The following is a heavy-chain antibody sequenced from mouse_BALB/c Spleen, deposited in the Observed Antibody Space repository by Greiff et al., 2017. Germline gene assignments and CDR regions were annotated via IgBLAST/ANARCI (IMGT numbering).Heavy chain of an antibody. CDR1: GFSLTGYG. CDR2: IWGDGST. V-gene: IGHV2-6-7*01. Sequence: QVQLKQSGPGLVAPSQSLSITCTVSGFSLTGYGVNWVRQPPGKGLEWLGMIWGDGSTDYNSALKSRLSISKDNSKSQVFLKMNSLQTDDTARYYCARDGGYYRYDARLPYYAMDYWGQGTSVTVSS. J-gene: IGHJ4*01. CDR3: ARDGGYYRYDARLPYYAMDY. D-gene: IGHD2-14*01.